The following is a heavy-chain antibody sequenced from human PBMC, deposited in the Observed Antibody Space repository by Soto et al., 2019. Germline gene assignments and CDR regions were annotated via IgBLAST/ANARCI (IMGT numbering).Heavy chain of an antibody. D-gene: IGHD6-19*01. CDR2: IIPIFGTA. CDR3: ARDHGYSSGWRRRDYYYGRDV. CDR1: GGTFRSYA. J-gene: IGHJ6*02. Sequence: QVQLVQSGAEVKKPGSSVKVSCKASGGTFRSYAISWVRQAPGQGLEWIGGIIPIFGTANYAQKLQGRVTITADEVSSTAYMELCSMRSEDTAVYYCARDHGYSSGWRRRDYYYGRDVWGQGTTVTVSS. V-gene: IGHV1-69*01.